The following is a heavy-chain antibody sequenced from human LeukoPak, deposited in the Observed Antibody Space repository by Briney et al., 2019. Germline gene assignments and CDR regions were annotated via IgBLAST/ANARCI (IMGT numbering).Heavy chain of an antibody. V-gene: IGHV3-48*01. J-gene: IGHJ4*02. CDR2: ISSSSSTI. CDR3: ARERSITLYY. Sequence: GGSLRLSCAASGFTFSGHNMNWVRQAPGKGLEWVSYISSSSSTIYYADSVKGRFTISRDNAKNSLYLQMNSLRAEDTAVYYCARERSITLYYWGQGTLVTVSS. D-gene: IGHD3-10*01. CDR1: GFTFSGHN.